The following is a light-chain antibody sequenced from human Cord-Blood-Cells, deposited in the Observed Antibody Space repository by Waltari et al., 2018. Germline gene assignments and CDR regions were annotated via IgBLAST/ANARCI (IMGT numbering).Light chain of an antibody. CDR1: SREVGGYNL. V-gene: IGLV2-14*01. Sequence: QSALTQPASVSGSLGQSITLSCPGTSREVGGYNLVPWSQQHPGKAPKRMIYEVSNRPSGVSNRFSGSKSGNTASLTISGLQAEDEADYYCSSYTSSSTPLYVFGTGTKVTVL. CDR3: SSYTSSSTPLYV. CDR2: EVS. J-gene: IGLJ1*01.